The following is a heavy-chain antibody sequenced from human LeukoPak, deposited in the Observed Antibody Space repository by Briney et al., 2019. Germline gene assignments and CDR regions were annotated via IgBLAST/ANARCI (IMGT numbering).Heavy chain of an antibody. Sequence: HPGGSLRLSCAASGFTVSSNYMSWVRQAPGKGLEWVSVIYSGGSTYYADSVKGRFTISRDNSKNTLYLQMNSLRAEDTAVYYCARDNSRYSRSYNWFDPWGQGTLVTVSS. V-gene: IGHV3-53*05. D-gene: IGHD6-6*01. CDR1: GFTVSSNY. CDR3: ARDNSRYSRSYNWFDP. CDR2: IYSGGST. J-gene: IGHJ5*02.